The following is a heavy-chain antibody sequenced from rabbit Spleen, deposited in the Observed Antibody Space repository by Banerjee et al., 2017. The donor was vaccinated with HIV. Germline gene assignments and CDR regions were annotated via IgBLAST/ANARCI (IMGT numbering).Heavy chain of an antibody. D-gene: IGHD7-1*01. V-gene: IGHV1S47*01. Sequence: QEQLVESGGGLVQPGASLTLTCKASGFDFSSNAMCWVRQAPGKGPEWIACIYNGDGSTYYASWAKGRFTISKTSSTTVTLQMTSLTVADTATYFCARDPHSYIYLYTGWTYVEWFDLWGQGTLVTVS. CDR2: IYNGDGST. CDR1: GFDFSSNA. CDR3: ARDPHSYIYLYTGWTYVEWFDL. J-gene: IGHJ4*01.